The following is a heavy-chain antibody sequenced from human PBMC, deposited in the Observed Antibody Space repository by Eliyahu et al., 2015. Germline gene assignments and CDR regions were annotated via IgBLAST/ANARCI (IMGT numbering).Heavy chain of an antibody. J-gene: IGHJ4*02. D-gene: IGHD3-10*01. CDR3: ARQSEWGDPFSLFDY. CDR1: GVSXDHYF. V-gene: IGHV4-59*01. CDR2: IYHLGSI. Sequence: QVQLQESGPGLVEPSETLSLTCTVXGVSXDHYFWSWIRQPPGKGLEWIANIYHLGSINKNPSLESRVSLSIDTSEKQISLKLKYVTAADTAVYFCARQSEWGDPFSLFDYWGQGALVTVSS.